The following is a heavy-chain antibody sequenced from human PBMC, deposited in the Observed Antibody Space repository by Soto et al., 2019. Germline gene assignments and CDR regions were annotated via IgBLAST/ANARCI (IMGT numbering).Heavy chain of an antibody. Sequence: GGSLRLSCTASGFTFSIYAMSWVRQAPGKGLEWVSYISSSSSTIYYADSVKGRFTISRDNAKNSLYLQMNSLRDEDTAVYYCARDSGYSYGPFDYWGQGTLVTVSS. CDR2: ISSSSSTI. V-gene: IGHV3-48*02. CDR3: ARDSGYSYGPFDY. J-gene: IGHJ4*02. D-gene: IGHD5-18*01. CDR1: GFTFSIYA.